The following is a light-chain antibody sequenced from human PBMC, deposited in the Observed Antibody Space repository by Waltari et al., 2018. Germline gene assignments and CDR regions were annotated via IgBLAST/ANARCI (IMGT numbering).Light chain of an antibody. Sequence: QSALTQPASVSGSPGQSITISCTGTSNDVGTYKFVSWYQQYPGKAPKLIIYEVSQRPSGVANRVSGSKAGDTAALTICGLQTEDEADYYCCSFVTGGTGVFGGGTKLAVL. CDR1: SNDVGTYKF. CDR3: CSFVTGGTGV. V-gene: IGLV2-23*02. CDR2: EVS. J-gene: IGLJ3*02.